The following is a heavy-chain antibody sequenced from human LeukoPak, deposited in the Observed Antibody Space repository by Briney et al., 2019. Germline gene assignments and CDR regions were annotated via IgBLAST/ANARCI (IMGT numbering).Heavy chain of an antibody. J-gene: IGHJ5*02. D-gene: IGHD4-17*01. Sequence: SETLSLTCAVYGGSFSGYYWSWIRQPPGKGLEWIGEINHSGSTNYNPSLKSRVTISVDTSKNQFSLKLSSVTAADTAVYYCARARRRTTVSRGWFDPWGQGTLVTVSS. V-gene: IGHV4-34*01. CDR1: GGSFSGYY. CDR2: INHSGST. CDR3: ARARRRTTVSRGWFDP.